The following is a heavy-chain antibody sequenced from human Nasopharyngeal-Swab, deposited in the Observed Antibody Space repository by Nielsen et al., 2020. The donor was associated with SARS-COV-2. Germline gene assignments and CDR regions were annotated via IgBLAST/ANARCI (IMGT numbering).Heavy chain of an antibody. CDR2: IWYDGSNK. Sequence: GGSLRLSCAASGFTFSSYGMHWVRQAPGKGLEWVAVIWYDGSNKYYAGSVKGRFTISRDNSKNTLYLQMNSLRAEDTAVYYCARGSPKRYSGYDFPSFDYWGQGTLVTVSS. D-gene: IGHD5-12*01. CDR1: GFTFSSYG. CDR3: ARGSPKRYSGYDFPSFDY. V-gene: IGHV3-33*01. J-gene: IGHJ4*02.